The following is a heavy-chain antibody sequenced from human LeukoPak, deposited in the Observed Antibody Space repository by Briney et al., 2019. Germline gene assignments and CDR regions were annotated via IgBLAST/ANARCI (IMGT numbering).Heavy chain of an antibody. D-gene: IGHD4-17*01. J-gene: IGHJ4*02. Sequence: GGSLRHSCADPRFTLSSYNMNWVRQAPGKGLECVSYITSSSSTIYYADSVKGRFTISRDNAKNSLFLQMNSLRDEDTAVYYCARDMYYGDYEIDYWGQGTLVTVSS. CDR1: RFTLSSYN. CDR3: ARDMYYGDYEIDY. CDR2: ITSSSSTI. V-gene: IGHV3-48*02.